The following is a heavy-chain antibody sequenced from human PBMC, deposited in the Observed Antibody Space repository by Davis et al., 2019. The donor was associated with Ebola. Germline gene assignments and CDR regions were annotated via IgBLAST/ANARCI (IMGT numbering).Heavy chain of an antibody. Sequence: GGSLRLSCAASGFTFSSYGMHWVRQAPGKGLEWVAVIWYDGSNKYYADSVKGRFTISRDNSKNTLYLQMNSLRAEDTAVYYCAKDFGSYYDFWSGYPNYYYYGMDVWGQGTTVTVSS. J-gene: IGHJ6*02. V-gene: IGHV3-30*02. D-gene: IGHD3-3*01. CDR3: AKDFGSYYDFWSGYPNYYYYGMDV. CDR1: GFTFSSYG. CDR2: IWYDGSNK.